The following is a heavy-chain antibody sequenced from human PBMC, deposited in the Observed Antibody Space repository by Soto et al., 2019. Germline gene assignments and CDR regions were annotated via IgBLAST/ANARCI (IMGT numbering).Heavy chain of an antibody. CDR2: ISGSGGNT. V-gene: IGHV3-23*01. CDR3: AKDRVVGLFDWVTGPRYYFDY. CDR1: GFTFSSSA. Sequence: GGSLRLSCVASGFTFSSSAMSWVRQAPGKGLEWVSAISGSGGNTYYADSVKGRFTISRDNSKNTLYLQMNSLRAEDTAVYYCAKDRVVGLFDWVTGPRYYFDYWGQGTLVTVSS. J-gene: IGHJ4*02. D-gene: IGHD3-9*01.